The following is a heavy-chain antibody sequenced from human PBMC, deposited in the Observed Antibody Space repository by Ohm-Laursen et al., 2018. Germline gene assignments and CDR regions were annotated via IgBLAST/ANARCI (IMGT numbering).Heavy chain of an antibody. CDR3: ASSARGNWFDP. CDR2: ITSSGSTI. CDR1: GFTFSDYY. Sequence: SLRLSCSASGFTFSDYYMTWIRQAPGKGLEWVSYITSSGSTIYYADSVKGRFTISRDNAKNSLYLQMNSLRPEDTAVYYCASSARGNWFDPWGQGTLVTVSS. V-gene: IGHV3-11*01. J-gene: IGHJ5*02.